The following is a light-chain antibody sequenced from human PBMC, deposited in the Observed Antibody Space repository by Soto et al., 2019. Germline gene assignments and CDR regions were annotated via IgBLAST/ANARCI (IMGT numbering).Light chain of an antibody. Sequence: QSVLTQPPSASGTPGQRVIISCSGTASNIGRNAVNWYHQLPGTAPKLLMFRNNQRPSGVPDRFSGSKSGTSASLAITGLQSEDEADYYCAARDDTLNGAVFGGGTKLTVL. CDR1: ASNIGRNA. V-gene: IGLV1-44*01. CDR2: RNN. J-gene: IGLJ3*02. CDR3: AARDDTLNGAV.